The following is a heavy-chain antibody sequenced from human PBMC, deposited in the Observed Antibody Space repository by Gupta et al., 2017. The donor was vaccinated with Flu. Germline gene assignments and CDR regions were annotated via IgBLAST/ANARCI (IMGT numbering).Heavy chain of an antibody. V-gene: IGHV3-48*03. CDR2: ISSSAVS. D-gene: IGHD1-1*01. Sequence: EVLLVESEVGLVQPGGSLRLSCVSSGFDFNRYEFSWVRRAPGRGLEWVAFISSSAVSYYTDPVRGRFAISRDNANNLLYLQMSSLRAEDTAVYYCARGHWYNWGQGTQVTVSS. CDR3: ARGHWYN. CDR1: GFDFNRYE. J-gene: IGHJ4*02.